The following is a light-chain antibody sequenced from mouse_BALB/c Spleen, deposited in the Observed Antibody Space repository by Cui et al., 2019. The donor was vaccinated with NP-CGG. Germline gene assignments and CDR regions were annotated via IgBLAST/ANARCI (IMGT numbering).Light chain of an antibody. J-gene: IGLJ1*01. CDR3: ALWYSNHWV. Sequence: QAVVTQDSALTTSPGETVTLTCRSSIGAVTTTNYANWVQEKPDHLFTGLIGGTNNRAPGVPARFSGSLIGDKAALTITGAQTDDEAIYFCALWYSNHWVFGGGTKLTVL. CDR2: GTN. V-gene: IGLV1*01. CDR1: IGAVTTTNY.